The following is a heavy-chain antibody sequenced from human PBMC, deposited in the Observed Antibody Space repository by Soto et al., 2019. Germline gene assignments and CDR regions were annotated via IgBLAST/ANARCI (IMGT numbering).Heavy chain of an antibody. CDR1: GFTFSSYA. V-gene: IGHV3-30-3*01. CDR3: ASTGGAVAGTSGMDV. J-gene: IGHJ6*02. D-gene: IGHD6-19*01. CDR2: ISYDGSNK. Sequence: QVQLVESGGGVVQPGRSLRLSCAASGFTFSSYAMHWVRQAPGKGRGGVAVISYDGSNKYYADSVKGRFTISRDNSKNTLYLQMNSLRAEDTAVYYCASTGGAVAGTSGMDVWGQGTTVTVSS.